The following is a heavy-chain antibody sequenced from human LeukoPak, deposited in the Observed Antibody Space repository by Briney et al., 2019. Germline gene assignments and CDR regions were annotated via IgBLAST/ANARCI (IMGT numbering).Heavy chain of an antibody. J-gene: IGHJ4*02. Sequence: QTGGSLRPSCAASGFTFSSYAMSWVRQAPGKGLEWVSAISGSGGSTYYADSVKGRFTISRDNSKNTLYLQMNSLRAEDTAVYYCASNRYYYDSSGYFYWGQGTLVTVSS. CDR1: GFTFSSYA. D-gene: IGHD3-22*01. CDR2: ISGSGGST. CDR3: ASNRYYYDSSGYFY. V-gene: IGHV3-23*01.